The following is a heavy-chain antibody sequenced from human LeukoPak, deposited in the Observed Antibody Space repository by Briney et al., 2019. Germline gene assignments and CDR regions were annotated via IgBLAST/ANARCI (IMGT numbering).Heavy chain of an antibody. J-gene: IGHJ6*03. CDR3: ARGLSSGYYYGYYYMDV. CDR2: IYYSGST. V-gene: IGHV4-59*01. D-gene: IGHD3-22*01. CDR1: GGSISSYY. Sequence: ASETLSLTCTVSGGSISSYYWSWIRQPPGKGLEWIGYIYYSGSTNYNPSLKSRVTISVDTSKNQFSLKLSSVTAADTAVYYCARGLSSGYYYGYYYMDVWGKGTTVTISS.